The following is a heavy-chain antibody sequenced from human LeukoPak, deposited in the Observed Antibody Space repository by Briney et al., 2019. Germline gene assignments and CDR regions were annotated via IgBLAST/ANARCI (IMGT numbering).Heavy chain of an antibody. D-gene: IGHD5-18*01. CDR3: ASPGSVGDTGMPDY. Sequence: PGGSLRLSCAASGFTFSSYGMHWVRQAPGKGREWVAFIRYDGSNKFYADSVKGRFTISRDNAKNSLYLQMNSLRAEDTAVYYCASPGSVGDTGMPDYWGQGTLVTVSS. CDR1: GFTFSSYG. V-gene: IGHV3-30*02. J-gene: IGHJ4*02. CDR2: IRYDGSNK.